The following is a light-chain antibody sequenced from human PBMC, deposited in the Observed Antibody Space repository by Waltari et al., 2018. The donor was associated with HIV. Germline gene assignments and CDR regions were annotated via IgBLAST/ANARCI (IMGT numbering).Light chain of an antibody. CDR1: SSDIGIYNV. Sequence: QSALTQPASVSGSPGQSITLSCTGTSSDIGIYNVVSWYQQHPNIAPKLLIYEVSTRPSGVSARFSASKSGNTASLSISGLQADDEADYYCCSYAASSTSPMVFGTGTKVTVL. J-gene: IGLJ1*01. CDR3: CSYAASSTSPMV. CDR2: EVS. V-gene: IGLV2-23*02.